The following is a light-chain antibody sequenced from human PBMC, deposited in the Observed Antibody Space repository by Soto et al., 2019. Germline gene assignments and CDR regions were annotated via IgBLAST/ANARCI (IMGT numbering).Light chain of an antibody. Sequence: QSVLTQPASVSGSPGPSITISCTGTSSDVGAYDFVSWYQHSPGKAPQLVTFDVTHRPPGISDRFSGSKSANTASLTISGLQAADEAFYDCSSYTTRSTLVVGGGTKPTVL. J-gene: IGLJ2*01. V-gene: IGLV2-14*01. CDR3: SSYTTRSTLV. CDR1: SSDVGAYDF. CDR2: DVT.